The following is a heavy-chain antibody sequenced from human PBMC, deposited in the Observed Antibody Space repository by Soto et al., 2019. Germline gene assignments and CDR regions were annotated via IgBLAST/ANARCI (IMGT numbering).Heavy chain of an antibody. D-gene: IGHD4-17*01. CDR1: GGSISSGDYY. CDR3: ARSQSTVTYRYYCYGMDV. J-gene: IGHJ6*02. Sequence: SETLSLTCTVSGGSISSGDYYWSWIRQPPGKGLEWIGYIYYSGSTYYNPSLKSRVTISVDTSKNQFSLKLSSVTAADTAVYYCARSQSTVTYRYYCYGMDVWGQATTVTVSS. V-gene: IGHV4-30-4*01. CDR2: IYYSGST.